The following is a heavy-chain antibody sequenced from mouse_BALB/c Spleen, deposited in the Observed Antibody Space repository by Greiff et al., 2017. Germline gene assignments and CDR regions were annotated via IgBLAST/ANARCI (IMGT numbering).Heavy chain of an antibody. CDR2: ISDGGSYT. J-gene: IGHJ2*01. CDR1: GFTFSDYY. CDR3: ARGTTATPYYFDY. V-gene: IGHV5-4*02. D-gene: IGHD1-2*01. Sequence: EVQGVESGGGLVKPGGSLKLSCAASGFTFSDYYMYWVRQTPEKRLEWVATISDGGSYTYYPDSVKGRFTISRDNAKNNLYLQMSSLKSEDTAMYYCARGTTATPYYFDYGGQGTTLTVSS.